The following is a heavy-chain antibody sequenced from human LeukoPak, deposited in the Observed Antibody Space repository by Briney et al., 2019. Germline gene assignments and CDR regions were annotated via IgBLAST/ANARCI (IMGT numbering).Heavy chain of an antibody. CDR2: INPSDGST. V-gene: IGHV1-46*01. Sequence: ASVKVSCKASGYTFTSYYIHLVRQAPGQGFEWMAIINPSDGSTTNSQKFQGRVTMTRDTSTSTVYMELSGLRSEDTALYYCARIRDGYNDAYDIWGQGTMVTVSS. CDR1: GYTFTSYY. CDR3: ARIRDGYNDAYDI. D-gene: IGHD5-24*01. J-gene: IGHJ3*02.